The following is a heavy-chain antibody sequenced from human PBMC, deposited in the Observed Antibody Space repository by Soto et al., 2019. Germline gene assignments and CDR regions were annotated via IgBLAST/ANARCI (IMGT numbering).Heavy chain of an antibody. V-gene: IGHV3-48*01. CDR1: GFTFSSYS. CDR3: AKRSSSSTFDY. CDR2: ISSSDTTI. D-gene: IGHD6-6*01. J-gene: IGHJ4*02. Sequence: PGGSLRLSCAASGFTFSSYSMNWVRQAPGKGLEWVSYISSSDTTIYYADSVKGRFTISRDNAKNSLYLQMNSLRAEDTAVYYCAKRSSSSTFDYWGQGTLVTVSS.